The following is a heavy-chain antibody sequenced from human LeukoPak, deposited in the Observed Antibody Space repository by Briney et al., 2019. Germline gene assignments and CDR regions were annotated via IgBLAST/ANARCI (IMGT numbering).Heavy chain of an antibody. V-gene: IGHV4-4*07. CDR3: ARERGTIAVPYYFDF. CDR1: GGSISNYY. D-gene: IGHD2-15*01. Sequence: PSETPSLTCRVSGGSISNYYWSWIRQPAGKGLDWIGRISTSGSTNYKPSLRSRVTISMDASKDQFSLRLSSVTAADTAVYYCARERGTIAVPYYFDFWGPGILVTVSS. CDR2: ISTSGST. J-gene: IGHJ4*02.